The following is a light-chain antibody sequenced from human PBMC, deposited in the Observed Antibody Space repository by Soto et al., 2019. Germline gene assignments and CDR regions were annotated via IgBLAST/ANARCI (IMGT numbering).Light chain of an antibody. V-gene: IGKV1-5*03. Sequence: DIQMTQSPSTLAASVGDRVTITCRASQSISNLLAWFQQKPGKAPEILIYKASNLESGVPSRFSGSGSGTEFTLTISSLQPDDFATYYCLQYYDYRTFGQGTKVDIK. CDR2: KAS. CDR3: LQYYDYRT. CDR1: QSISNL. J-gene: IGKJ1*01.